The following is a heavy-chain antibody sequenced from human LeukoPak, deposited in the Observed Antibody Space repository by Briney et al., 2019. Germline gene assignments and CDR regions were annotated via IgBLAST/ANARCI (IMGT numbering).Heavy chain of an antibody. D-gene: IGHD1-26*01. CDR2: IRSKANSYAT. J-gene: IGHJ4*02. Sequence: GGSLRLSCAASGFTFSGSAMHWVRQASGKGLEWVGRIRSKANSYATAYAASVKGRFTISRDDSKNTAYLQMNSLKTEDTAVYYCTTGGSYRWRYWGQGTLVTVSS. V-gene: IGHV3-73*01. CDR1: GFTFSGSA. CDR3: TTGGSYRWRY.